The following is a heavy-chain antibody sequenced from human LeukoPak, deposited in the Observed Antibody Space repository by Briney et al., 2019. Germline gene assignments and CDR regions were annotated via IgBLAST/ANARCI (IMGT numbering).Heavy chain of an antibody. CDR1: GFTFSSYA. J-gene: IGHJ4*02. CDR2: ISGSGGST. V-gene: IGHV3-23*01. Sequence: PGGSRRLSCAASGFTFSSYAMSWARQAPGKGVEWGSAISGSGGSTYYADSVKGRFTISRDNSKNTLYLQMNSLRAEDTAVYYCALGGYFDYWGQGTLVTVSS. D-gene: IGHD2-15*01. CDR3: ALGGYFDY.